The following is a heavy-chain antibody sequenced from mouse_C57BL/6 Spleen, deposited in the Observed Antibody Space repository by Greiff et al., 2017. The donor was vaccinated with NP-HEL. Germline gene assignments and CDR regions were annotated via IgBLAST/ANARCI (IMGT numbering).Heavy chain of an antibody. V-gene: IGHV1-54*01. CDR1: GYSFTNYL. D-gene: IGHD2-12*01. Sequence: QVQLQQSGAELVRPVTSVWVSCKASGYSFTNYLIGGVNQWPGQGLEWIGLMNPGSGGINYNEKFKGKATLTADKSSSTAYMQLSRLTSRDSAVYFCARWDENDDGFAYWGQGTLVTVSA. CDR2: MNPGSGGI. CDR3: ARWDENDDGFAY. J-gene: IGHJ3*01.